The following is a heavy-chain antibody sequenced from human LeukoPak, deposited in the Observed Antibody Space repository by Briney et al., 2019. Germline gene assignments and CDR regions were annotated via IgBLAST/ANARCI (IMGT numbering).Heavy chain of an antibody. D-gene: IGHD1-26*01. CDR1: GFPFNTHF. J-gene: IGHJ4*02. Sequence: PGGSLRLSCSASGFPFNTHFMHWVRQTPGKALEYVSTISTNGETTFYADSVTGRFTISSDNSQNTLYLQMSSLRPDDTAVYYCVKDLSGTWSFDYWGQGTLVTVSS. V-gene: IGHV3-64D*06. CDR2: ISTNGETT. CDR3: VKDLSGTWSFDY.